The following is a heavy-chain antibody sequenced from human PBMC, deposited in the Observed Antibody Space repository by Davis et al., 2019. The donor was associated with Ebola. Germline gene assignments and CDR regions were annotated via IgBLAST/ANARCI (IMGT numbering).Heavy chain of an antibody. CDR3: ARGNKQQLVFPFGY. V-gene: IGHV3-11*01. J-gene: IGHJ4*02. Sequence: GESLKISCAASGFTFEDYAMHWVRQAPGKGLEWVSYISSSGSTIYYADSVKDRFTISRDNAKNSLYLQMNSLRAEDTAVYYCARGNKQQLVFPFGYWGQGTLVTVSS. CDR1: GFTFEDYA. CDR2: ISSSGSTI. D-gene: IGHD6-13*01.